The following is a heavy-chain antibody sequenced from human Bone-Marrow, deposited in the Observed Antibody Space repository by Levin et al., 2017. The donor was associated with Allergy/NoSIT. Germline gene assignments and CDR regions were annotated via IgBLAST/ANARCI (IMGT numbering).Heavy chain of an antibody. J-gene: IGHJ4*02. CDR3: ARLVYYFDY. CDR1: GFTFSSYW. V-gene: IGHV3-7*01. CDR2: INQDGSEK. Sequence: LSLTCAASGFTFSSYWMSWVRQAPGKGLEWVANINQDGSEKYFVDSVKGRFTISRDNAKNALYLQMNSLRAEDTAVYYCARLVYYFDYWGQGTLVTVSS.